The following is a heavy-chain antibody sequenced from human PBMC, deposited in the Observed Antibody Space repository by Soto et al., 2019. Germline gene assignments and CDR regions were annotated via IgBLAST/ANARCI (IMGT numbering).Heavy chain of an antibody. J-gene: IGHJ4*02. CDR1: GFAFSSYG. CDR3: ARSPSGVAGGYYFDF. D-gene: IGHD6-19*01. CDR2: IWYDGSNK. Sequence: QVQLVESGGGVVQPGRSLRLSCAASGFAFSSYGMHWVRQTPGKGLEWVALIWYDGSNKYYADSVKGRFTISRDNSKNTLYRQMRGLRAEDTAVYFCARSPSGVAGGYYFDFWGQGTLVTVSS. V-gene: IGHV3-33*01.